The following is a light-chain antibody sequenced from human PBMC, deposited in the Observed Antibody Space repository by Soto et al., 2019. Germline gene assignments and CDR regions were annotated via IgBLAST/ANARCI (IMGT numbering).Light chain of an antibody. CDR1: QSVSDY. V-gene: IGKV3-11*01. J-gene: IGKJ1*01. CDR2: DAS. CDR3: QQYNSYPWT. Sequence: ETVLTQSPSRLSLSPGERATLSCRAGQSVSDYLAWYQQKPGQPPRLLFFDASNRVTGVPARFSGSGSGTEFTLTITSLQPDDFATYYCQQYNSYPWTFGQGTKV.